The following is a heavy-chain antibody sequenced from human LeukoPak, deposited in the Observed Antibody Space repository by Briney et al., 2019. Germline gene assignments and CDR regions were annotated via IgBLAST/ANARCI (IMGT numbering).Heavy chain of an antibody. Sequence: GGSLRLSCTASGFTFSSYAMSWVRQAPGKGLEWVSAISGSGGSTYYADSVKGPFTISRDYSMNTLYLQMNSLRAEDTAVYYCAKARGFLEWLLSPFDYWGQGTLVTVSS. D-gene: IGHD3-3*01. CDR2: ISGSGGST. CDR1: GFTFSSYA. J-gene: IGHJ4*02. CDR3: AKARGFLEWLLSPFDY. V-gene: IGHV3-23*01.